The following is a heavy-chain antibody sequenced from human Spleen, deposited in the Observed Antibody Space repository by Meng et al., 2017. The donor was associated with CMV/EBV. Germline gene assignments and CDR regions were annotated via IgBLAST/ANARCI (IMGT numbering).Heavy chain of an antibody. D-gene: IGHD3-22*01. CDR3: AREAYYYDTSGYSSFDS. CDR1: SLSRSTYS. V-gene: IGHV4-39*02. Sequence: SLSRSTYSWGWIRQPPGKGLEWIGTVFYTGRTYYSPSLTGRVTVSADTSKNQFSLRLSSVTAADTAVYFCAREAYYYDTSGYSSFDSWGQGTLVTVSS. CDR2: VFYTGRT. J-gene: IGHJ4*02.